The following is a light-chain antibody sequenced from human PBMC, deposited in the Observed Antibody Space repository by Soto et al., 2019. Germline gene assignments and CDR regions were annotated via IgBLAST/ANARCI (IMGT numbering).Light chain of an antibody. J-gene: IGKJ2*01. Sequence: DIQMTQSPSSLSASVGDRVIITCRASQGISNHLAWFQQKPGKAPKSLIYSATSLQFGVPSKFRGSGSGTVFTLTINSLQPEDFASYYCLQYHSFPYTFGQGTNLEVK. CDR2: SAT. V-gene: IGKV1-16*02. CDR1: QGISNH. CDR3: LQYHSFPYT.